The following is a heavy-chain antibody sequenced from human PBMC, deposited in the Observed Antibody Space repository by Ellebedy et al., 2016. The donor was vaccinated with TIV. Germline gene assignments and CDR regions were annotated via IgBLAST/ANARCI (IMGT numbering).Heavy chain of an antibody. D-gene: IGHD6-13*01. CDR3: ARGLGAAAVFLH. CDR2: VNYGGVI. V-gene: IGHV4-34*01. CDR1: GGSLSNSY. J-gene: IGHJ4*02. Sequence: MPSETLSLTCVVYGGSLSNSYWSWVRQRPGKGLEWIGEVNYGGVIDYNPSLKSRVTISVYTSKKQFSLKMTAVTAADTAVYYCARGLGAAAVFLHWGQGSLVTVSS.